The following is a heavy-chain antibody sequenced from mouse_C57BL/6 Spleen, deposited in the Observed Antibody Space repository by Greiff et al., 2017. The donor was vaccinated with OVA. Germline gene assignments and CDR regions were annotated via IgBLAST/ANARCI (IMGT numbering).Heavy chain of an antibody. CDR3: AKSDYGNYVNYFDY. CDR1: GYTFTDYY. J-gene: IGHJ2*01. V-gene: IGHV1-26*01. D-gene: IGHD2-1*01. CDR2: INPNNGGT. Sequence: VQLQQSGPELVKPGASVKISCKASGYTFTDYYMNWVKQSHGKSLEWIGDINPNNGGTSYNQKFKGKATLTVDKSSSTAYMELRSLTSEDSAVYYCAKSDYGNYVNYFDYWGQGTTLTVSS.